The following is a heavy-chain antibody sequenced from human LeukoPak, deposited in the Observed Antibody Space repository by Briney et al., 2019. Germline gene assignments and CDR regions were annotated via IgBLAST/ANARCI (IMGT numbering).Heavy chain of an antibody. J-gene: IGHJ4*02. CDR1: GGSISSSKW. Sequence: PSETLSLTCAVSGGSISSSKWWSWVRQPPGKGLEWIGEIYHSGSTNYNPSLKSRVTISVDKSKNQFSLKLSSVTAADTAVYYCATVSAFFYDSGSYYTFDYWGQGTLSPSPQ. V-gene: IGHV4-4*02. CDR2: IYHSGST. CDR3: ATVSAFFYDSGSYYTFDY. D-gene: IGHD3-10*01.